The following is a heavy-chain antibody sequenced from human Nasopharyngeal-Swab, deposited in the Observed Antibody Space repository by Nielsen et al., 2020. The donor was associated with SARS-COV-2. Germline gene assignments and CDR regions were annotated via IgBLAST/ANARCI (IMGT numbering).Heavy chain of an antibody. CDR2: ISSSSSYI. Sequence: GGSLRLSCAASGFTFSSYSMNWVRQAPGKGLEWVSSISSSSSYIYYADSVKGRFTISRDNAKNSLYLQMNSLRAEDTAVYYCAREPTDDSSGPLDYWGQGTLVTVSS. CDR1: GFTFSSYS. V-gene: IGHV3-21*01. D-gene: IGHD3-22*01. CDR3: AREPTDDSSGPLDY. J-gene: IGHJ4*02.